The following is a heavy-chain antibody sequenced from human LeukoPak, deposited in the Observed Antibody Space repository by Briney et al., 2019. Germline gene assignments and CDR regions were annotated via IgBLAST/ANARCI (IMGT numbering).Heavy chain of an antibody. CDR1: GFTFSTYS. J-gene: IGHJ4*02. CDR3: VTLELRVLDY. D-gene: IGHD1-7*01. Sequence: GGSLRLSCAASGFTFSTYSMNWVRQAPGKGLEWVSSISGTSSYIYYADTVKGRFTISRDNAKNSLYLQMNSLRAEDTAVYYCVTLELRVLDYWGQGTLVTVSS. V-gene: IGHV3-21*01. CDR2: ISGTSSYI.